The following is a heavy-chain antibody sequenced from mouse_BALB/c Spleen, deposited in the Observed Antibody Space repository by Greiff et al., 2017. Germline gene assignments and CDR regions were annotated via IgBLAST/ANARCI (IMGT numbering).Heavy chain of an antibody. Sequence: EVHLVESGGGLVQPGGSRKLSCAASGFTFSDYGMAWVRQAPGKGPEWVAFISNLAYSIYYADTVTGRFTISRENAKNTLYLEMSSLRSEDTAMYYCAREDLPGAMDYWGQGTSVTVSS. V-gene: IGHV5-15*02. CDR3: AREDLPGAMDY. J-gene: IGHJ4*01. CDR1: GFTFSDYG. CDR2: ISNLAYSI.